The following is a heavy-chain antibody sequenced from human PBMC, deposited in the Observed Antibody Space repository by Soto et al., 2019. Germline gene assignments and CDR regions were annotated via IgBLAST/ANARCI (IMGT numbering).Heavy chain of an antibody. V-gene: IGHV1-3*01. CDR2: INAGHGNT. CDR3: ARVKSDLVEVVASTLIYS. J-gene: IGHJ4*02. Sequence: QVQLVQSGAEVKQPGASVKVSCKASGYTFTTFSMHWVRQAPGQRLEWMGWINAGHGNTKYAQNFQGKFKVTRDTYARTAYMELNSLKSKDTAVYYCARVKSDLVEVVASTLIYSWGQGTLVTVSS. D-gene: IGHD2-15*01. CDR1: GYTFTTFS.